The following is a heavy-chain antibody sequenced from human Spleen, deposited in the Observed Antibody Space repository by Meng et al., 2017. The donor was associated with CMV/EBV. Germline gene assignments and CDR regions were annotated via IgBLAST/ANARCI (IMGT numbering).Heavy chain of an antibody. J-gene: IGHJ5*02. CDR3: ARGPTARRKAWFDP. V-gene: IGHV4-34*01. Sequence: QVQLQQWGAGLLKPSETLSLTCAVYGGSFSGYYWSWIRQPPGKGLEWIGEINHSGSTNYNPSLKSRVTISVDTSKNQFSLKLSSVTAADTAVYYCARGPTARRKAWFDPWGQGTLVPSPQ. CDR2: INHSGST. D-gene: IGHD6-25*01. CDR1: GGSFSGYY.